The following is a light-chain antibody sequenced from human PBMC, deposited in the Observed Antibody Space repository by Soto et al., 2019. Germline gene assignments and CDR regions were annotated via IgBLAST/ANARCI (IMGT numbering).Light chain of an antibody. CDR3: QQYNSWRQIT. J-gene: IGKJ5*01. Sequence: EIVMTQSPATLSVSPGERATLSCRASQSVRINVGWYQQRPGQAPRLLIYGAFTRATGIPARFSGSGSGTEFTLTISSLDSADSAVYYCQQYNSWRQITFGQGTRLEIK. CDR2: GAF. V-gene: IGKV3-15*01. CDR1: QSVRIN.